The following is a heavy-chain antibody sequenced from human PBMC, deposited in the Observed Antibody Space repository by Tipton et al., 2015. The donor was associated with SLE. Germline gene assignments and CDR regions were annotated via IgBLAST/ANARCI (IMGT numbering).Heavy chain of an antibody. V-gene: IGHV4-61*08. D-gene: IGHD5-24*01. CDR3: ARGGDGYIPNWFDP. CDR1: GGSISSGGYY. CDR2: IYYSGST. Sequence: TLSLTCTVSGGSISSGGYYWSWIRQPPGKGLEWIGYIYYSGSTNYNPSLKSRVTISVDTSKNQFSLKLSSVTAADTAVYYCARGGDGYIPNWFDPWGQGTLVTVSS. J-gene: IGHJ5*02.